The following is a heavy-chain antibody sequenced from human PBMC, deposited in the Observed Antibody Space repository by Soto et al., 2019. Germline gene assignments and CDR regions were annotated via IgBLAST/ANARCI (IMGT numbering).Heavy chain of an antibody. Sequence: EVQLVESGGDLVQPGGSLRLSCADSRFTFSGYWMYWVRQAPGKGLYWVANIKEDGSEKNYVDSVRGRFTISRDNAKNSLYLQMNSLRAEVTAVYYCARGARIWGQGTMVTVS. CDR3: ARGARI. CDR1: RFTFSGYW. J-gene: IGHJ3*02. CDR2: IKEDGSEK. V-gene: IGHV3-7*01.